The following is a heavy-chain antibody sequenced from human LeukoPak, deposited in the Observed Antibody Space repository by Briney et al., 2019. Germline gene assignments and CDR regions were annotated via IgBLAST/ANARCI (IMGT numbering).Heavy chain of an antibody. CDR2: INIDGSTT. V-gene: IGHV3-74*01. CDR3: ARSNNGPFDY. D-gene: IGHD1/OR15-1a*01. J-gene: IGHJ4*02. CDR1: GFTFSIYW. Sequence: GGSLRLSCAASGFTFSIYWMHWVRQAPGKGLVWVSRINIDGSTTNYADSVKGRFTISRDHAKNTLYLQMNSLGAEDTAVYYCARSNNGPFDYWGQGTLVTVSS.